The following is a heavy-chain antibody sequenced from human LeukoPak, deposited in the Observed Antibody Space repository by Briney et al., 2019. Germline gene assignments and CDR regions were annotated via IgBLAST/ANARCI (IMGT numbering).Heavy chain of an antibody. CDR3: ARVLGYYDSSTYYSPWAFDI. J-gene: IGHJ3*02. CDR1: GFTFSSYE. D-gene: IGHD3-22*01. CDR2: ISSSGSSI. V-gene: IGHV3-48*03. Sequence: GGSLRLSCAASGFTFSSYEMNWVRQAPGKGVEWVSYISSSGSSIYYADSVKGRFTISRDNAKNSLYLQMNSLRAEDTAVYYCARVLGYYDSSTYYSPWAFDIWGQGTMVTVSS.